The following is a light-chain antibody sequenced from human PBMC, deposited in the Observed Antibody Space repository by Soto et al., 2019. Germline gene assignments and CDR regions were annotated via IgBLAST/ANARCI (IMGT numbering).Light chain of an antibody. CDR1: QSISSH. V-gene: IGKV3-11*01. Sequence: EIVLTQSPATLSLSPGERATLSCRASQSISSHLGWYQQQPGQAPRLLIYDASNRAAGIPARFSGSGSGTDFTLTISNLEPEDFAVYYCHQRDTWPLTFGGGTKVGIK. CDR2: DAS. J-gene: IGKJ4*01. CDR3: HQRDTWPLT.